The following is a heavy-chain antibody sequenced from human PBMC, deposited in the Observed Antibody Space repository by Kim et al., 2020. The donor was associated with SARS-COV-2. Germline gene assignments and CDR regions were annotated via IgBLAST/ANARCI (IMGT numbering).Heavy chain of an antibody. CDR3: ARDGDYFDY. D-gene: IGHD2-15*01. J-gene: IGHJ4*02. CDR2: GST. Sequence: GSTYYNPSPKSRVTISVDKSKNQFSLKLSSVTVADTAVYYCARDGDYFDYWGQGTLVTVSS. V-gene: IGHV4-31*02.